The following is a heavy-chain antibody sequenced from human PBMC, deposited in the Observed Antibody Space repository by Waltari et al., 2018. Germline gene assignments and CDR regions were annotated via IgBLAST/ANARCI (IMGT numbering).Heavy chain of an antibody. CDR3: ARDVGASQGKYFDP. CDR1: HDSFTAYY. Sequence: QALLVHSGAKVEEPGASAVDSCRASHDSFTAYYIPWLRQAPGHGLESLTWVKPKTGVAYSAPDILGRIIMTTASSITTAYRDLNYLGFDDTAVYFCARDVGASQGKYFDPWGQGTLVTVSS. CDR2: VKPKTGVA. V-gene: IGHV1-2*02. D-gene: IGHD3-10*01. J-gene: IGHJ4*02.